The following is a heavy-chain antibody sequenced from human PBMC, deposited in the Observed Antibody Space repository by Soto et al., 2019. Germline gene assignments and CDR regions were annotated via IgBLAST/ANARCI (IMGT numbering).Heavy chain of an antibody. CDR3: ARWGDWMQQVL. Sequence: QVQLQESGPGLVKPSGTVSLTCGVSGGSIRSNKWWSWVRQPLGKGLEWIGEIYHSGSTNYNPSLKSRVTISLDKSKNQFFLKLNSVTAADTAMYYCARWGDWMQQVLWGQGTLVTVSS. D-gene: IGHD5-18*01. CDR2: IYHSGST. J-gene: IGHJ4*02. V-gene: IGHV4-4*02. CDR1: GGSIRSNKW.